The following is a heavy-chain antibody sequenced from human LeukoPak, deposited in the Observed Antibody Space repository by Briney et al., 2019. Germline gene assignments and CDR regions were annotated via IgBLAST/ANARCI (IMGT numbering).Heavy chain of an antibody. CDR2: IYTSGST. V-gene: IGHV4-61*02. CDR1: GGSISSGSYY. CDR3: ARGYCSGGSCPGLDYYYYMDV. Sequence: SETLSLTCTVSGGSISSGSYYWSWIRQPAGKGLEWIGRIYTSGSTNYNPSLKSRVTISVDTSKNQFSLKLSSVTAADTAVYYCARGYCSGGSCPGLDYYYYMDVWGQGTTVTVS. J-gene: IGHJ6*03. D-gene: IGHD2-15*01.